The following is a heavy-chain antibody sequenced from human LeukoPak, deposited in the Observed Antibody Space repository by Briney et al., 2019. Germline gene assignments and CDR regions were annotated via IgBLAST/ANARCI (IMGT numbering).Heavy chain of an antibody. J-gene: IGHJ5*02. CDR2: IYTSGST. CDR3: ARALWFGDQGWFDP. CDR1: GGSISSYY. D-gene: IGHD3-10*01. Sequence: SETLSLTCTVSGGSISSYYWSGIRQPAGKGLEWIGRIYTSGSTNYNPSPKSRVTMSVDTSKNQFSLKLSSVTAADTAVYYCARALWFGDQGWFDPWGQGTLVTVSS. V-gene: IGHV4-4*07.